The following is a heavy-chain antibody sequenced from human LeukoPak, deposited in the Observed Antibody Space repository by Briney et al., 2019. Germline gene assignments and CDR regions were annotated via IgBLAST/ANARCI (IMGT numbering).Heavy chain of an antibody. D-gene: IGHD6-19*01. V-gene: IGHV4-38-2*02. CDR1: GYSISSGYL. CDR2: IDGSGSS. J-gene: IGHJ4*02. CDR3: ARRDSSGWYPNFDY. Sequence: PSETLSLTCTVSGYSISSGYLWGWIRQPPGKGLEWIGSIDGSGSSYYNPSLKSRVTISVDTSRNQFSLKMTSVTAADTAVYYCARRDSSGWYPNFDYWGQGTLVTVSS.